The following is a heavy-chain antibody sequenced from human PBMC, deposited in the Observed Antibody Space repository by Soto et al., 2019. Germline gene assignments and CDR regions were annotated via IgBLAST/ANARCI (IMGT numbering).Heavy chain of an antibody. V-gene: IGHV3-53*01. CDR2: IYSGGST. D-gene: IGHD6-13*01. CDR1: GFTVSSNY. CDR3: ASGPTSIAAAGDYFDY. J-gene: IGHJ4*02. Sequence: GGSLRLSCAASGFTVSSNYMSWVRQAPGKGLEWVSVIYSGGSTYYADSVKGRFTISRDNSKNTLYLQMNSLRAEDTAVYYCASGPTSIAAAGDYFDYWGQGTLVTVSS.